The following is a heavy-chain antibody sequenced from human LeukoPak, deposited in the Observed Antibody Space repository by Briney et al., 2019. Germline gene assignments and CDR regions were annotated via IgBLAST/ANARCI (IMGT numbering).Heavy chain of an antibody. CDR1: GFTFSSYV. V-gene: IGHV3-23*01. J-gene: IGHJ4*02. Sequence: PGGSLRLSCAASGFTFSSYVMSWVRQAPGKGLEWVSIISGSGSTTYHADSVKGRFTISRDNSDNTLYLQMNSLRAEDTAVYYCAKVDRGTMLRGVADYWGQGTLVTVSS. D-gene: IGHD3-10*01. CDR2: ISGSGSTT. CDR3: AKVDRGTMLRGVADY.